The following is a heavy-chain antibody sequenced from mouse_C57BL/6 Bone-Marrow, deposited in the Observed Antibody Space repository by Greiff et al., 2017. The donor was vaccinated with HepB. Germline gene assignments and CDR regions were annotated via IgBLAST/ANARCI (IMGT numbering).Heavy chain of an antibody. CDR2: ISSGSSTI. CDR1: GFTFSDYG. Sequence: VQLQQSGGGLVKPGGSLKLSCAASGFTFSDYGMHWVRQAPEKGLEWVAYISSGSSTIYYADTVKGRFTISRDNAKNTLFLQMTSLRSEDTAMYYCARDGNYVAYWGQGTLVTVSA. CDR3: ARDGNYVAY. V-gene: IGHV5-17*01. D-gene: IGHD2-1*01. J-gene: IGHJ3*01.